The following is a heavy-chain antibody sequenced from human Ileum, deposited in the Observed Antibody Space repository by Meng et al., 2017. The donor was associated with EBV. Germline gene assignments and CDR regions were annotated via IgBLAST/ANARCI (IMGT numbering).Heavy chain of an antibody. CDR3: ARVGQWPPIDY. Sequence: QGHLQESGPGLVKPSGTLSLTCAFSGGSISRSNWWSWVRQPPGKGLEWIGEIYHSGSTNYNPSLKSRVTMSVDKSKNQFSLNLSSVTAADTAVYYCARVGQWPPIDYWGQGTLVTVSS. CDR2: IYHSGST. CDR1: GGSISRSNW. D-gene: IGHD6-19*01. V-gene: IGHV4-4*02. J-gene: IGHJ4*02.